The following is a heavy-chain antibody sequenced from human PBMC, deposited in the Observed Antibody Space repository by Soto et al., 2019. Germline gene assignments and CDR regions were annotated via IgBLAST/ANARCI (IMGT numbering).Heavy chain of an antibody. V-gene: IGHV4-31*03. CDR1: GGSISSGGYY. CDR2: IYYSGNT. J-gene: IGHJ5*02. Sequence: PSETLSLTCTVSGGSISSGGYYWTWIRQHPGKGLEWIGYIYYSGNTHYNPSLKSRVTISVGTSQNQFSLKLSSVTAADTAVYYCARGATNRGWPDWFDPWGQGTLVTVS. D-gene: IGHD6-19*01. CDR3: ARGATNRGWPDWFDP.